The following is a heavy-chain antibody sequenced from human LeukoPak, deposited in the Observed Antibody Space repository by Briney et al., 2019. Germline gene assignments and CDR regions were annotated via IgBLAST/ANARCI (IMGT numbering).Heavy chain of an antibody. J-gene: IGHJ2*01. CDR2: IYSNGIT. D-gene: IGHD2/OR15-2a*01. CDR1: GSSFFSSY. Sequence: SETLSLTCTVAGSSFFSSYRNWVRQPPGKGLEWIGYIYSNGITSYNPSLRSRGTISIATPKNQFSLRLRPVTAADTAPYYCAKRTFYVSRIYSPAVGDSELSGRGALVSVSS. CDR3: AKRTFYVSRIYSPAVGDSEL. V-gene: IGHV4-4*08.